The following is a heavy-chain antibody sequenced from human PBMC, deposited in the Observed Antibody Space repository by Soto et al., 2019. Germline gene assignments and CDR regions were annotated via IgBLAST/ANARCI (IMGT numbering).Heavy chain of an antibody. CDR3: AREIDGSGSSGEVKLDY. V-gene: IGHV3-33*01. CDR2: IWYDGSNK. D-gene: IGHD3-10*01. Sequence: QVQLVESGGGVVQPGRSLRLSCAASGFTFSSYGMHWVRQAPGKGLEWVAVIWYDGSNKYYADSVKGRFTISRDNSKNTLYLQMNSLRAEDTAVYYCAREIDGSGSSGEVKLDYWGQGTLVTVSS. CDR1: GFTFSSYG. J-gene: IGHJ4*02.